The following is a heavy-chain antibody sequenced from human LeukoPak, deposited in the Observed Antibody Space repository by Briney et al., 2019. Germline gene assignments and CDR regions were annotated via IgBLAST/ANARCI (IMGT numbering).Heavy chain of an antibody. CDR2: IIPVFGRS. CDR1: GGTFSSYA. V-gene: IGHV1-69*05. J-gene: IGHJ1*01. CDR3: ARGEGASFGYFYV. Sequence: SVKVSCKASGGTFSSYAISWVRQAPGQGLEWMGRIIPVFGRSDYAQNIQDRVTITTDESSTTAYMELNNLTSADTAVYYCARGEGASFGYFYVWGQGTLVTVSS. D-gene: IGHD3-3*01.